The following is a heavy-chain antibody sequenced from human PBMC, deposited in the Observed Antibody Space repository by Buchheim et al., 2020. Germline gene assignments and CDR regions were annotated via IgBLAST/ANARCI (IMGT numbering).Heavy chain of an antibody. V-gene: IGHV4-34*01. Sequence: QVQLQQWGAGLLKPSETLSLTCAVYGGSFSGYYWSWIRQPPGKGLEWIGEINHSGSTNYNPSLKSRVTISVDTSKKQFYMKLSSVTAADTAVYYCARGLQWLVLGNWFDPWGQGTL. CDR1: GGSFSGYY. CDR2: INHSGST. CDR3: ARGLQWLVLGNWFDP. J-gene: IGHJ5*02. D-gene: IGHD6-19*01.